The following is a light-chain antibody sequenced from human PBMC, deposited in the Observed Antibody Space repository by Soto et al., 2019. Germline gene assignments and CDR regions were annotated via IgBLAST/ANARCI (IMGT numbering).Light chain of an antibody. V-gene: IGKV3-20*01. CDR2: GAS. CDR1: QSVDSNY. J-gene: IGKJ5*01. Sequence: EIVLTQSPGTLSLSPGEEATLSCRASQSVDSNYLAWYQQKPGQTPRRIMYGASGRADGIPHSFSGSGCGTDFTLTINKVEPEDFAVYYCQQYGTPRSVTFAQGTRLDI. CDR3: QQYGTPRSVT.